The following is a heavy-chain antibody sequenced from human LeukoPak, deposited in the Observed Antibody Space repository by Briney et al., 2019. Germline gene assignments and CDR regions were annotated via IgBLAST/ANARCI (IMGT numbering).Heavy chain of an antibody. CDR1: GGTFSSYA. V-gene: IGHV1-69*05. CDR3: ASCGNSTGQFEY. J-gene: IGHJ4*02. CDR2: IIPIFGTA. Sequence: ASVKVSCKASGGTFSSYAISWVRQAPGQGLEWMGGIIPIFGTANYAQKFQGRVTITTDESTSTAYMELSSLRSEDTAVYYCASCGNSTGQFEYWGQGTLVTVSS. D-gene: IGHD4-23*01.